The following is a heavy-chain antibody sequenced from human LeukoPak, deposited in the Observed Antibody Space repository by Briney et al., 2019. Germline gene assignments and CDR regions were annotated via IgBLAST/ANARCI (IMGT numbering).Heavy chain of an antibody. CDR2: ISSSSSTI. CDR3: ARAYYSMSSAFDI. V-gene: IGHV3-48*04. J-gene: IGHJ3*02. D-gene: IGHD3-10*01. CDR1: GFTFSSYS. Sequence: GGSLRLSCAASGFTFSSYSMNWVRQAPGKGLEWVSYISSSSSTIYYADSVKGRFTISRDNAKNSLYLQMNSLRAEDTAVYYCARAYYSMSSAFDIWGQGTMVTVSS.